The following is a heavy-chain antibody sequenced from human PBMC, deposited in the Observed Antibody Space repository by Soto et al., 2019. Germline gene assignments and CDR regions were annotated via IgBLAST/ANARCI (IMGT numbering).Heavy chain of an antibody. CDR2: IVVGSGNT. Sequence: QMQLVQSGPEVKKPGTSVKVSCKASGFTFTSSAVQWVRQARGQRLEWIGWIVVGSGNTNYAQKFQARVTITWDMSTSTAYMELSSLRSEDTAVYYCATEAADCDGDGYSGLDYCGHGTLVTVAS. D-gene: IGHD2-21*02. V-gene: IGHV1-58*01. J-gene: IGHJ4*01. CDR1: GFTFTSSA. CDR3: ATEAADCDGDGYSGLDY.